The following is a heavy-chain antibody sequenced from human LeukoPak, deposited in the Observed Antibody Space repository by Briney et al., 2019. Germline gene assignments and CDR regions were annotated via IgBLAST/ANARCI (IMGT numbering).Heavy chain of an antibody. CDR3: ARRSGVAVAGAFDY. Sequence: GGSLRLSCGASGFTFSNYGMLWVRQAPGKGLEWVAFIRYDGNNKLYADSMKGRFTISRDNSKNTLYLHINSLRAEDTAVYFCARRSGVAVAGAFDYWGQGTLVTVSS. CDR1: GFTFSNYG. CDR2: IRYDGNNK. J-gene: IGHJ4*02. D-gene: IGHD6-19*01. V-gene: IGHV3-30*02.